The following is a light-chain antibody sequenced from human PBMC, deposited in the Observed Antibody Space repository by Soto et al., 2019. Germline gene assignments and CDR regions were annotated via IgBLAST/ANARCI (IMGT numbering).Light chain of an antibody. Sequence: IQLTQSPSSLSASVGDRVTITCRASQCITSYLAWYQQRPGKAPRLLSYAASTLQSGVPSRFSGSGYGTDFSLTISNLQPKDFANYDCQQYGSSLFTFGPGT. CDR1: QCITSY. V-gene: IGKV1-9*01. CDR2: AAS. J-gene: IGKJ3*01. CDR3: QQYGSSLFT.